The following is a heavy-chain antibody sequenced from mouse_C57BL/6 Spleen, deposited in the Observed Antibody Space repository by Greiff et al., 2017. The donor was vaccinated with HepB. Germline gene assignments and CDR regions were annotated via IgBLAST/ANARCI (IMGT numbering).Heavy chain of an antibody. V-gene: IGHV1-4*01. CDR2: INPSSGFT. CDR1: GYTFTSYT. D-gene: IGHD1-3*01. CDR3: ARGSSSSYYFDY. J-gene: IGHJ2*01. Sequence: QVQLQQSGAELARPGASVKMSCKASGYTFTSYTMHWVKQRPGQGLEWIGYINPSSGFTKYNQKFKDKATLTADKSSSTAYMQLSSLTSEDSAVYYCARGSSSSYYFDYWGQGTTLTVSS.